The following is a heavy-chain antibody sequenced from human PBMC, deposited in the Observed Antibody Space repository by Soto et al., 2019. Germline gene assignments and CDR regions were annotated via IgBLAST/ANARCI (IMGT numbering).Heavy chain of an antibody. CDR3: ARDSGTYYYDSSGYYWGNYAFDI. CDR1: GGSISSSSYY. J-gene: IGHJ3*02. Sequence: SETLSLTCTVSGGSISSSSYYWGWIRQPPGKGLEWIGSIYYSGSTNYNPSLKSRVTISVDTSKNQFSLKLSSVTAADTAVYYCARDSGTYYYDSSGYYWGNYAFDIWGQGTMVT. CDR2: IYYSGST. V-gene: IGHV4-39*07. D-gene: IGHD3-22*01.